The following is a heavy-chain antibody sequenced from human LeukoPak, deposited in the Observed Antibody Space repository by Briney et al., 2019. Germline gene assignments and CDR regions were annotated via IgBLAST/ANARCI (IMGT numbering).Heavy chain of an antibody. D-gene: IGHD5-18*01. CDR2: ISSSSSTI. V-gene: IGHV3-48*04. J-gene: IGHJ4*02. CDR3: ARDRRIQLPYYFDY. CDR1: GFTFSSYS. Sequence: GGSLRLSCAASGFTFSSYSMNWVRQAPGKGLEWVSYISSSSSTIYYADSVKGRFTISRDNAKNSLYLQMNSLRAEDTAVYYCARDRRIQLPYYFDYWGQGTLVTVSS.